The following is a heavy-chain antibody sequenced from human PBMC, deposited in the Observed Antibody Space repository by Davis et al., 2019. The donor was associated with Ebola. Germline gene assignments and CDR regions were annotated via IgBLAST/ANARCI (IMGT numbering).Heavy chain of an antibody. V-gene: IGHV1-8*01. CDR3: ARELRYRNVRFDP. Sequence: ASVKVSCKASGYTFTSYDINCVRQATGQGLEWMGWMNPNSGNTGYAQKFQGRVTMTRNTSISTAYMELSSLRSEDTAVYYCARELRYRNVRFDPWGQGTLVTVSS. CDR2: MNPNSGNT. J-gene: IGHJ5*02. CDR1: GYTFTSYD. D-gene: IGHD3-9*01.